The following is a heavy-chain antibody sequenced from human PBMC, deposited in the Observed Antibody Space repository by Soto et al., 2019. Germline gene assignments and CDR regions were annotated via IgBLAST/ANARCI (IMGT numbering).Heavy chain of an antibody. D-gene: IGHD3-22*01. CDR1: GGTFSSYA. V-gene: IGHV1-69*13. Sequence: ASVKVPCKASGGTFSSYAISWVRQAPGQGLEWMGGIIPIFGTANYAQKFQGRVTITADESTSTAYMELSSLRSEDTAVYYCASCNYYDSSGGLPLYYFDYWGQGTLVTVSS. CDR2: IIPIFGTA. CDR3: ASCNYYDSSGGLPLYYFDY. J-gene: IGHJ4*02.